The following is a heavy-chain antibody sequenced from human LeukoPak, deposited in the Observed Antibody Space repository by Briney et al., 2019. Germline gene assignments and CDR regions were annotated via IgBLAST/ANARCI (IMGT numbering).Heavy chain of an antibody. CDR1: GYTFTGYY. Sequence: GASVKVSCKASGYTFTGYYIHWVRQAPGQGLEWMGWINPNSGDTDYAQKFQGRVTMTRNTSISTAYMELSSLRSEDTAVYYCARRRGLTMVRGGLRGNWFDPWGQGTLVTVSS. CDR2: INPNSGDT. D-gene: IGHD3-10*01. CDR3: ARRRGLTMVRGGLRGNWFDP. J-gene: IGHJ5*02. V-gene: IGHV1-8*02.